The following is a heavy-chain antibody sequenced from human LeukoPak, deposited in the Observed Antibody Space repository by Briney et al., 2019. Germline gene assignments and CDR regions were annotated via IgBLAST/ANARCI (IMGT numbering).Heavy chain of an antibody. CDR2: IYSGGNT. J-gene: IGHJ4*02. D-gene: IGHD3-10*01. CDR3: ARRAGEYSHPYGY. CDR1: GFTVSSNS. Sequence: PGGSLRLSCTVSGFTVSSNSWSWVRQAPGKGLEWVSFIYSGGNTHYSDSVKGRFTISRDNSKNTLYLQMNSLRAEDTAIYYCARRAGEYSHPYGYWGQGTLVTVS. V-gene: IGHV3-53*01.